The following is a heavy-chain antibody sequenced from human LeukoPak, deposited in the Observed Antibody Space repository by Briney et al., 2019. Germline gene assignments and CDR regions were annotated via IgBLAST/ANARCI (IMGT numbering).Heavy chain of an antibody. Sequence: PSGTLSLTCAVSGGSISSSNWWSWVRQPPGKGLEWIGEIYHSGSTNYNPSLKSRVTISVDKSKNQFSLKLSSVTAADTAVYYCASALGYCSGGSCSHWGQGTLVTVSS. CDR2: IYHSGST. D-gene: IGHD2-15*01. CDR1: GGSISSSNW. V-gene: IGHV4-4*02. CDR3: ASALGYCSGGSCSH. J-gene: IGHJ4*02.